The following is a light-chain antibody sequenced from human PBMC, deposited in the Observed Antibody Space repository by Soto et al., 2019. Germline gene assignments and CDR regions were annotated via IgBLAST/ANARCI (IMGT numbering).Light chain of an antibody. V-gene: IGLV2-14*01. Sequence: QSALTQPASVSGSPGQSITISCTGSSSDIGYYDYVSWYQHHPGKAPKLIIYEVSIRPSGVSNRFSGSKSGNTASLTISGLQAEDEADYYCISYTTSTTRFFGGGTKVTVL. CDR2: EVS. CDR1: SSDIGYYDY. CDR3: ISYTTSTTRF. J-gene: IGLJ2*01.